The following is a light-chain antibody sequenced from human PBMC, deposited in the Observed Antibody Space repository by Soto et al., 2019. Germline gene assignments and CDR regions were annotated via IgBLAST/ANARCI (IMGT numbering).Light chain of an antibody. CDR3: QHYNNWPSWT. J-gene: IGKJ1*01. V-gene: IGKV3-15*01. CDR2: GAS. Sequence: EIVMTQSLATLSVSPGERVILSCRASQSVSTDLAWYHHKPGQAPRLLIYGASTRATGIPARFSGSGFGTEFTLTISSLQSEDFAVYYCQHYNNWPSWTFGQGTKVEIK. CDR1: QSVSTD.